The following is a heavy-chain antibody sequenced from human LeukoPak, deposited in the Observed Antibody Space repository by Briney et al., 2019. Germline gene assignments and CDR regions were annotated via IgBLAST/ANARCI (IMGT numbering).Heavy chain of an antibody. CDR1: GFTFSSYW. CDR3: AKGSHYDAFDI. CDR2: IKQDGSEK. J-gene: IGHJ3*02. Sequence: PGGSLRLSCAASGFTFSSYWMSWVRQAPGKGLEWVANIKQDGSEKYYVDSVKGRFTISRDNAKNSLYLQMNSLRAGDTAVYYCAKGSHYDAFDIWGQGTMVTVSS. V-gene: IGHV3-7*01.